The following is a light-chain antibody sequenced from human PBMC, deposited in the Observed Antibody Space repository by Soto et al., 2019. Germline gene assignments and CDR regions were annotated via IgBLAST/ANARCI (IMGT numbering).Light chain of an antibody. CDR3: SSYTSSNTLG. CDR2: EVS. V-gene: IGLV2-14*01. J-gene: IGLJ2*01. CDR1: SSDVGAYNY. Sequence: QSVLTQPASVSGSPGQSITISCTGTSSDVGAYNYVSCYQQHQGKAPKLMIFEVSDRPSGVSNRFSGSKSGNTASLTISGLQPEDEADYYSSSYTSSNTLGFGGGTKLTVL.